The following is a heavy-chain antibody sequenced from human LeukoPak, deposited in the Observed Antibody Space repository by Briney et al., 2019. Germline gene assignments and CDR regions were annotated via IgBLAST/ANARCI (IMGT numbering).Heavy chain of an antibody. CDR2: IYTSGST. V-gene: IGHV4-4*07. Sequence: PSETLSLTCTVSGGSISSYYWSWIRQPAGKGLEWIGRIYTSGSTNYNPSLKSRVTMSVDTSKNQFSLKLSSVTAADTAVYYCARAGLYSIIPLDAFDIWGQGTMVTVSS. CDR1: GGSISSYY. D-gene: IGHD6-13*01. J-gene: IGHJ3*02. CDR3: ARAGLYSIIPLDAFDI.